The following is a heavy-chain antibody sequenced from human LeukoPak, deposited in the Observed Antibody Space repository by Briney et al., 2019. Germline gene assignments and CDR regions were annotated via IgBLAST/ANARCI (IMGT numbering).Heavy chain of an antibody. V-gene: IGHV3-74*01. CDR3: ARDYNWNPPDY. J-gene: IGHJ4*02. D-gene: IGHD1-1*01. CDR1: GFPFSSYA. Sequence: HPGGSLRLSCSASGFPFSSYAMHWVRQAPGKGLVWVSRIDSDGRITTYADSVKGRFTISRDNAKNTLYLQMNTLRDEDTAVYYCARDYNWNPPDYWGQGTLVTVSS. CDR2: IDSDGRIT.